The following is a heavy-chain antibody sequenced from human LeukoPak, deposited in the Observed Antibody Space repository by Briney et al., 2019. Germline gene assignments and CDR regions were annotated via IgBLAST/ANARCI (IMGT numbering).Heavy chain of an antibody. CDR3: ATDYGRYFDY. CDR1: GGSISSSSYY. J-gene: IGHJ4*02. Sequence: SETLSLTCTVSGGSISSSSYYWGWIRLPPGKGLEWIGSIYYSGSTYYNPSLKSRVTISVDTSKNQFSLKLSSVTAADTAVYYCATDYGRYFDYWGQGTLVTVSS. CDR2: IYYSGST. V-gene: IGHV4-39*01. D-gene: IGHD4-17*01.